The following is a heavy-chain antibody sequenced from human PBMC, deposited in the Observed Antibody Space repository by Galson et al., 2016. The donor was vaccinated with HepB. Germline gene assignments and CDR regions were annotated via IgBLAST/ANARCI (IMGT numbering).Heavy chain of an antibody. Sequence: SLRLSCAASGFTFSTYTLNWVRQAPGKGLEWVSSIKNSNSDVYYEDSVKGRFTISRDNAENSLYLQMDSLTAEDTAMYFCARHFSGSYLGQGTLVTVSS. V-gene: IGHV3-21*01. D-gene: IGHD3-22*01. CDR1: GFTFSTYT. J-gene: IGHJ4*02. CDR2: IKNSNSDV. CDR3: ARHFSGSY.